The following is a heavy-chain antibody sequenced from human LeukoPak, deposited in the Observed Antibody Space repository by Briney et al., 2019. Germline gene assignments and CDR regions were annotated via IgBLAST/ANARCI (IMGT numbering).Heavy chain of an antibody. CDR1: GVSISSYY. D-gene: IGHD5-12*01. V-gene: IGHV4-59*08. CDR3: ARQARYSCYDLIDY. CDR2: IYYSGST. Sequence: SETLSLTCTASGVSISSYYWSWIRQPPGKGLEWIGYIYYSGSTNYNPSLKSRVTISVDTSKNQFSLKLSSVTAADTAVYYCARQARYSCYDLIDYWGQGTLVTVSS. J-gene: IGHJ4*02.